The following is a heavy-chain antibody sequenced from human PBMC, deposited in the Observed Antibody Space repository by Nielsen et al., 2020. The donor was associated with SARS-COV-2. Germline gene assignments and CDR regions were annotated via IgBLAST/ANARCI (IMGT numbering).Heavy chain of an antibody. Sequence: WIRQPPGKGLEWIGSIYYSGSTYYNPSLKSRVTISVDTSKNQFSLKLSSVTAADTAVYYCARQEGSSGYYYYYYYYSMDVWGQGTTVTVSS. D-gene: IGHD3-22*01. CDR2: IYYSGST. J-gene: IGHJ6*02. V-gene: IGHV4-39*01. CDR3: ARQEGSSGYYYYYYYYSMDV.